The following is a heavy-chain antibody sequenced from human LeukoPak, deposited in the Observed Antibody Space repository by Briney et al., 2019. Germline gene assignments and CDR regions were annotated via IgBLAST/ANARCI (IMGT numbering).Heavy chain of an antibody. J-gene: IGHJ4*02. CDR3: TKSLDY. CDR1: GSNFSTSW. CDR2: IKEDGSET. V-gene: IGHV3-7*01. Sequence: GGSLILCCVASGSNFSTSWMDWVRHVPGKGLEWVANIKEDGSETYYADSAKGRFTISRDNAKKSLYLQMDSLRVEDTAIYYCTKSLDYWGQGTLVTVSS.